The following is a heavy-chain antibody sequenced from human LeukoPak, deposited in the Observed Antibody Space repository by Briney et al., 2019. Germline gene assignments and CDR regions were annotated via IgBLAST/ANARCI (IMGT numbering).Heavy chain of an antibody. D-gene: IGHD2-21*02. CDR2: IIPIFGTA. CDR3: ARDSSRAYCGGDCYSPLDY. CDR1: GGTFSSYA. V-gene: IGHV1-69*13. Sequence: SVTASCTASGGTFSSYAISWVRQAPGQGLEWMGGIIPIFGTANYAQKFQGRVTITADESTSTAYMELSSLRSEDTAVYYCARDSSRAYCGGDCYSPLDYWGQGTLVTVSS. J-gene: IGHJ4*02.